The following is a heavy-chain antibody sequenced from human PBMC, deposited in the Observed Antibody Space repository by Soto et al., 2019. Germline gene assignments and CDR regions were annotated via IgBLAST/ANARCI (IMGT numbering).Heavy chain of an antibody. CDR3: TRVRGTVVGVPAANWFDP. D-gene: IGHD2-2*01. V-gene: IGHV3-48*02. CDR1: GFTFSSYS. CDR2: ISSSSRTI. J-gene: IGHJ5*02. Sequence: EVQLVESGGGLVQPGGSLRLSCAASGFTFSSYSMNWVRRASGKGLEWVSYISSSSRTIYYADSVKGRFTISRDNAKNSLYLQVNSLRDEDTAVYYCTRVRGTVVGVPAANWFDPWGQGTLVTVSS.